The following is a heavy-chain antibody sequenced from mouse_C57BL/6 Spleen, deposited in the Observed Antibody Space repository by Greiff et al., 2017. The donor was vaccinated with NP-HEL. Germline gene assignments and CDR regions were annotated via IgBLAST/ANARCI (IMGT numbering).Heavy chain of an antibody. CDR2: IYPGDGDT. Sequence: VQLQQSGAELVKPGASVKISCKASGYAFSGYWMNWVKQRPGKGLEWIGQIYPGDGDTNYNGKFKGKATLTADKSSSTAYMQLSSLTSEDSAVYFCARLITTVVPYFDYWGQGTTLTVSS. J-gene: IGHJ2*01. CDR3: ARLITTVVPYFDY. CDR1: GYAFSGYW. D-gene: IGHD1-1*01. V-gene: IGHV1-80*01.